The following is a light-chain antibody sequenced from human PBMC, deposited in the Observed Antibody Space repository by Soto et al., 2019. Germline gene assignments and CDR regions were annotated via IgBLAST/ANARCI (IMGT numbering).Light chain of an antibody. CDR3: QQSFSGWT. J-gene: IGKJ1*01. CDR2: AVS. CDR1: QTINNY. Sequence: DIPMTQSPSSLSASVGDRVTITCRASQTINNYLNWYQQKPGIAPKLLISAVSSLQSRVPSRFSGSTSGADFTLTISSLQPEDFATYYCQQSFSGWTFGQGTKVDIK. V-gene: IGKV1-39*01.